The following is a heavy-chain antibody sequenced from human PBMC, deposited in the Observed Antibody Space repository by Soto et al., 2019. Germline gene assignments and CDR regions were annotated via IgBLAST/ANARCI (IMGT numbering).Heavy chain of an antibody. CDR1: GGSFSGYY. CDR2: INHSGST. Sequence: LSLTCAVYGGSFSGYYWSWIRQPPGKGLEWIGEINHSGSTNYNPSLKSRVTISVDTSKNQFSLKLSSVTAAGTAVYYCARDDSGYDSVWGQGTLVTVSS. J-gene: IGHJ4*02. CDR3: ARDDSGYDSV. V-gene: IGHV4-34*01. D-gene: IGHD5-12*01.